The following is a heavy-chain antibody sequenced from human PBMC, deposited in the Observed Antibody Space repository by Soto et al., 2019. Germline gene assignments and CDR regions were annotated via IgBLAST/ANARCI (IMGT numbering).Heavy chain of an antibody. J-gene: IGHJ4*02. CDR2: ISGGGDTT. V-gene: IGHV3-23*01. D-gene: IGHD3-10*01. Sequence: EVQLLESGGGLVQPGGSVRLSCAASGFTFNNYAKTWARQAPGKGLEWVSAISGGGDTTSYADSVKGRFTVSRDGSKNTLYLQMSSLRAEDTALYHCAKGRGGSGSLTPRVDFWGQGTLVTVSS. CDR3: AKGRGGSGSLTPRVDF. CDR1: GFTFNNYA.